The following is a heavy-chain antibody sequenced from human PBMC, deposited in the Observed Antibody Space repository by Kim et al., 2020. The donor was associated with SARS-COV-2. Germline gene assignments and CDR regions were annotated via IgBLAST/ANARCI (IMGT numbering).Heavy chain of an antibody. D-gene: IGHD6-19*01. V-gene: IGHV1-18*01. J-gene: IGHJ5*02. Sequence: ASVKVSCKPSGYTFINYGINWVRQAPGQGLEWMGWISAYNGNRNYAQKFQGRVTMTTDTSTTTAYMELRSLTTDDTAVYFCARDARPTYSSGRYNWFDPWGPGTLITVSS. CDR2: ISAYNGNR. CDR3: ARDARPTYSSGRYNWFDP. CDR1: GYTFINYG.